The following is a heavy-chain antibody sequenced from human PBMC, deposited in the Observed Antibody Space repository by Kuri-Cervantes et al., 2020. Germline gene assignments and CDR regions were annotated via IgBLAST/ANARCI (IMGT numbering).Heavy chain of an antibody. Sequence: GSLRLSCAVSGGSISSSNWWSWVRQPPGKGLEWIGEIYHSGSTNYNPSLKSRVTISVDKSKNQFSLKLSSVTAADTAVYYCARERSYYDSSGYYVDYWGQGTLVTVSS. CDR1: GGSISSSNW. V-gene: IGHV4-4*02. J-gene: IGHJ4*02. D-gene: IGHD3-22*01. CDR2: IYHSGST. CDR3: ARERSYYDSSGYYVDY.